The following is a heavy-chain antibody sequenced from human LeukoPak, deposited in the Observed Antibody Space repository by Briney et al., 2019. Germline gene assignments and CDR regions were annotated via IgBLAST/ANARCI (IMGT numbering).Heavy chain of an antibody. CDR2: ISGSGGST. J-gene: IGHJ3*02. V-gene: IGHV3-23*01. Sequence: GGSLRLPCAASGFTFSSYAMSWVRQAPGKGLEWVSAISGSGGSTYYADSVKGRFTVSRDNSKNTLYLQMNSLRAEDTAVYYCAKDRTYCTNAICYNAFDIWGQGTMITVSS. CDR3: AKDRTYCTNAICYNAFDI. CDR1: GFTFSSYA. D-gene: IGHD2-8*01.